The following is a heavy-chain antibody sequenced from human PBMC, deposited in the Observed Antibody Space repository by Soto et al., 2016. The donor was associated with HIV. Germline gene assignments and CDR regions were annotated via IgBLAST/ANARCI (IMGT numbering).Heavy chain of an antibody. D-gene: IGHD1-1*01. CDR2: INPNSGGT. CDR3: ARVGYDWNDAGAFDI. V-gene: IGHV1-2*02. Sequence: QVQLVQSGAEVKKPGASVKVSCKASGYTFTGYYMHWVRQAPGQGLEWMGWINPNSGGTDYAQKFQGRVTMTRDTSISTAYMELSRLRSDDTAVYYCARVGYDWNDAGAFDIWGQGTMVTVSS. J-gene: IGHJ3*02. CDR1: GYTFTGYY.